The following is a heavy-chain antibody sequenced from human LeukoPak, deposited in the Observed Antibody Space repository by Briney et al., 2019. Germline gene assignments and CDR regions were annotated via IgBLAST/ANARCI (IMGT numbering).Heavy chain of an antibody. D-gene: IGHD3-10*01. V-gene: IGHV4-34*01. CDR3: ARGGEAGPYGSGSSGSDFDY. J-gene: IGHJ4*02. Sequence: SETLSLTCAVYGGSFSGYYWSWIRQPPGKGLEWIGEINHSGSTNYNPSLKSRVTISVDTSKNQFSLKLSSVTAADTAVYYCARGGEAGPYGSGSSGSDFDYWGQGTLVTVSS. CDR2: INHSGST. CDR1: GGSFSGYY.